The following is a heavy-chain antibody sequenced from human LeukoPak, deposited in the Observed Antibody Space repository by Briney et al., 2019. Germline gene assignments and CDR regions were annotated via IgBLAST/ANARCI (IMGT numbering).Heavy chain of an antibody. J-gene: IGHJ4*02. V-gene: IGHV4-34*01. D-gene: IGHD6-19*01. CDR3: AADLAVAVSRDLDY. CDR2: INHNGNT. Sequence: SETLSLTCAVYGGSFSGYYWSWIRQPPGKGLEWIGEINHNGNTNYNPSLKSRVTISVDTSKNQFSLKLSSVTAADTAVYYCAADLAVAVSRDLDYWGQGTLVTVSS. CDR1: GGSFSGYY.